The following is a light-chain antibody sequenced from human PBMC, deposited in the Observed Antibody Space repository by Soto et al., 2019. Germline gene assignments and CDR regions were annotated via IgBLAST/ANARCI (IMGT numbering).Light chain of an antibody. CDR2: AAS. CDR3: QQYNTYST. V-gene: IGKV1-17*01. J-gene: IGKJ1*01. CDR1: QGIRND. Sequence: DVQMTQSPSSLSASVGDRVTITFRASQGIRNDLGWYQQKPGKAPKRLINAASSLQSGVPSRFSGSGSGTEFTLTISSLQPDDFATYYCQQYNTYSTFGQGTKVDIK.